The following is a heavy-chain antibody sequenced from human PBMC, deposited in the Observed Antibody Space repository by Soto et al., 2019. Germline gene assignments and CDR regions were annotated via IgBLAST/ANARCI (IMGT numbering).Heavy chain of an antibody. CDR2: IIPIIEIA. CDR1: GGTFSSYT. J-gene: IGHJ6*02. Sequence: SVKVSCKASGGTFSSYTFSWVRQAPGQGLEWMARIIPIIEIANYAQKFQGRVTITADKSTSTAYMELSSLRSEDTAVYYCARGTTSSGWSTVYYGMDVWGQGTTVTVSS. D-gene: IGHD6-19*01. CDR3: ARGTTSSGWSTVYYGMDV. V-gene: IGHV1-69*02.